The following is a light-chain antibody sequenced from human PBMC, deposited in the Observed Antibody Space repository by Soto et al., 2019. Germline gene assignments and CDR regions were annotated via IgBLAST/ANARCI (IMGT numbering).Light chain of an antibody. CDR3: CSYAGSSTFA. V-gene: IGLV2-23*03. CDR1: SSDVGRYNL. Sequence: QSVLTQPASVSGSPGQSITISCTGTSSDVGRYNLVSWYQQHPGKAPKLMIYEGSKRPSGVSNRFSGSKSGNTASLTISGLQAEDEADYYCCSYAGSSTFAFGTGTKLTVL. J-gene: IGLJ1*01. CDR2: EGS.